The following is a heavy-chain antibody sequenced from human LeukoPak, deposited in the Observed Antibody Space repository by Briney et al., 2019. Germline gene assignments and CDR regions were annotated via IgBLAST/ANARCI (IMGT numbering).Heavy chain of an antibody. J-gene: IGHJ4*02. CDR2: VNHSGST. CDR1: GGSFSGCY. V-gene: IGHV4-34*01. D-gene: IGHD3-9*01. Sequence: NSSETLSLTCDVYGGSFSGCYWSWIRQPPGKGLEWIGEVNHSGSTNYNPSLKSRVTISVDTSKNQFSLKLSSVTAADTAVYYCARGWVGLRYFDWLPHFDYWGQGTLVTVSS. CDR3: ARGWVGLRYFDWLPHFDY.